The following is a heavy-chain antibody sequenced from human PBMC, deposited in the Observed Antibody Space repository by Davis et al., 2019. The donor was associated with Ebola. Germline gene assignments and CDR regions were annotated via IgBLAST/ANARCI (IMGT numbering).Heavy chain of an antibody. CDR3: ARDPPRHDILTGLFDY. Sequence: GESLKISCAASGFTFSSYGMHWVRQAPGKGLAWVAVIWYDGSNKYYADSVKGRFTISRDNSKNTLSLQMNSLRAEDTAVYYCARDPPRHDILTGLFDYWGQGTLVTVSA. CDR2: IWYDGSNK. J-gene: IGHJ4*02. D-gene: IGHD3-9*01. CDR1: GFTFSSYG. V-gene: IGHV3-33*01.